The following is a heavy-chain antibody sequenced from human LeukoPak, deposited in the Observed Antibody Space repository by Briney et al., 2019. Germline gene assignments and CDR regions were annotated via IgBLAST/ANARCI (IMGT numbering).Heavy chain of an antibody. D-gene: IGHD5-12*01. CDR2: ISHDGNHK. Sequence: GRSLRLSCEASGFSSHRYGMHWVRQAPGKGLEWVALISHDGNHKNYGDSVKGRFTISRDNSKNTLYLQMNSLRAEDTAVFYCAKDRLVATIDGNFDYWGQGTLVTVSS. CDR3: AKDRLVATIDGNFDY. V-gene: IGHV3-30*18. J-gene: IGHJ4*02. CDR1: GFSSHRYG.